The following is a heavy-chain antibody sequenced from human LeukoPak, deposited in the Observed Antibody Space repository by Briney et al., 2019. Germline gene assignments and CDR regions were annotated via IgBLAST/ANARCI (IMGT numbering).Heavy chain of an antibody. V-gene: IGHV1-18*01. J-gene: IGHJ4*02. Sequence: GASVKVSCKASGYTFTSYGISWVRQAPGQGLEWMGWISAYNGNTNYAQKLQGRVTMTTDTSTSTVYMELRSLRSADTAVYYCARNSQWPAYGDSPFDYWGQGTQVSVSS. CDR1: GYTFTSYG. D-gene: IGHD4-17*01. CDR3: ARNSQWPAYGDSPFDY. CDR2: ISAYNGNT.